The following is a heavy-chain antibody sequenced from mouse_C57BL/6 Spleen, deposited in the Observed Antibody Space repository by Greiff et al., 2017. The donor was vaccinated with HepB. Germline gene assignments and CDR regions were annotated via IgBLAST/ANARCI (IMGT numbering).Heavy chain of an antibody. V-gene: IGHV1-50*01. CDR1: GYTFTSYW. CDR2: IDPSDSYT. CDR3: ARGGRYYYAMDY. Sequence: QVQLQQPGAELVKPGASVKLSCKASGYTFTSYWMQWAKQRPGQGLEWIGEIDPSDSYTNYNQKFKGKATLTVDTSSSTAYMQLSSLTSEDSAVYYCARGGRYYYAMDYWGQGTSVTVSS. J-gene: IGHJ4*01.